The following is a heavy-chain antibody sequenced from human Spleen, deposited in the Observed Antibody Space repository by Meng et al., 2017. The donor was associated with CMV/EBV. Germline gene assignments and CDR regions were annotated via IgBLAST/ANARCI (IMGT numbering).Heavy chain of an antibody. V-gene: IGHV1-69*10. D-gene: IGHD2-2*01. CDR1: GYTFTGYY. Sequence: SVKVSCKASGYTFTGYYMHWVRQAPGQGLEWMGGIIPILGIANYAQKFQGRVTITADKSTSTAYMELSSLRSEDTAVYYCARGGGYCSSTSCYGWFDPWGQGTLVTVSS. CDR3: ARGGGYCSSTSCYGWFDP. CDR2: IIPILGIA. J-gene: IGHJ5*02.